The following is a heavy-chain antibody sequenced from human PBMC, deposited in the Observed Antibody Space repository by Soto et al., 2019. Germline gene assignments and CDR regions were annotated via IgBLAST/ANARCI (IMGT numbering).Heavy chain of an antibody. CDR2: IYYSGST. J-gene: IGHJ3*02. CDR3: ARVVSGYYYDSSGYYYPGAFDI. CDR1: GGSISSGGYY. V-gene: IGHV4-31*03. D-gene: IGHD3-22*01. Sequence: QVQLQESGPGLVKPSQTLSLTCTVSGGSISSGGYYWSWVRPHPGKGLEWIGYIYYSGSTYYNPSLKSRGTISVDTSKNQFSLKLSSVTAEDTAVYYCARVVSGYYYDSSGYYYPGAFDIWGQGTMVTVSS.